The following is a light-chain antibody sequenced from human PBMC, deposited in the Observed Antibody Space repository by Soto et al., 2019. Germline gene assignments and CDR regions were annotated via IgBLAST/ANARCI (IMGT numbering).Light chain of an antibody. Sequence: ELVLTQSPGTLSLSPGERATLSCRASQSVSSSYLAWYQQKPGQAPRPLIYGASSRAIGIPDRFSGSGSGTDFTLTISRLEPEDFAVDYCQQYGSSPWTFGQGTKVEIK. J-gene: IGKJ1*01. CDR1: QSVSSSY. CDR2: GAS. V-gene: IGKV3-20*01. CDR3: QQYGSSPWT.